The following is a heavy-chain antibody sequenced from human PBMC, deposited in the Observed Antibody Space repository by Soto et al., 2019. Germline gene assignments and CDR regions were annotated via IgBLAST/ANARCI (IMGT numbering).Heavy chain of an antibody. CDR3: AKDAGAYYYGSGSLE. CDR2: ISWNSGSI. CDR1: GFTFDDYA. V-gene: IGHV3-9*01. Sequence: GGSLRLSCAASGFTFDDYAMHWVRQAPGKGLEWVSGISWNSGSIGYADSVKGRFTISRDNAKNSLYLQMNSLRAEDTALYYCAKDAGAYYYGSGSLEWGQGTLVTVSS. D-gene: IGHD3-10*01. J-gene: IGHJ4*02.